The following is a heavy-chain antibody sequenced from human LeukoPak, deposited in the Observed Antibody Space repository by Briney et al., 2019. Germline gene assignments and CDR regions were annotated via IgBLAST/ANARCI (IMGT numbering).Heavy chain of an antibody. CDR2: IFTGDANT. CDR3: ARDKAWFGELPYYYYYGMDV. J-gene: IGHJ6*02. Sequence: GASVKVSCKASVYSFTNYYIHWVRQAPGQGLEWMGIIFTGDANTIYAQKFQGRVTIIRDTSTSTVYMELSSLRSEDTAVYYCARDKAWFGELPYYYYYGMDVWGQGTTVTVSS. V-gene: IGHV1-46*01. D-gene: IGHD3-10*01. CDR1: VYSFTNYY.